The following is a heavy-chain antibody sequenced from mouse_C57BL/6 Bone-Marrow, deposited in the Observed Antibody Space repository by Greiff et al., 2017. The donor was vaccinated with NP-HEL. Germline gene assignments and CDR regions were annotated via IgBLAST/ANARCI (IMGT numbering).Heavy chain of an antibody. Sequence: VKLQQPGAELVKPGASVKLSCKASGYTFTSYWMQWVKQRPGQGLEWIGEIDPSDSYTNYNQKFKGKATLTVDTSSSTAYMQLSSLTSEDSAVYYCAIDSSGYVGYAMDYWGQGTSVTVSS. D-gene: IGHD3-2*02. CDR2: IDPSDSYT. J-gene: IGHJ4*01. V-gene: IGHV1-50*01. CDR3: AIDSSGYVGYAMDY. CDR1: GYTFTSYW.